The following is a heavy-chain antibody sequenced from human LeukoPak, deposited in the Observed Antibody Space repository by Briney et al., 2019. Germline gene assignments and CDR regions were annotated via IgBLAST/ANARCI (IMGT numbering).Heavy chain of an antibody. CDR1: GFTFSSYA. D-gene: IGHD3-22*01. Sequence: PGRSLRLSCAASGFTFSSYAMHWVRQAPGKGLEWVAVISYDGSNKYYADSVKGRFTISRDNSKNTLYLQMDSLRAEDTAVYYCARGRDVTYYYDSSGYYPHYWGQGTLVTVSS. J-gene: IGHJ4*02. CDR2: ISYDGSNK. V-gene: IGHV3-30*04. CDR3: ARGRDVTYYYDSSGYYPHY.